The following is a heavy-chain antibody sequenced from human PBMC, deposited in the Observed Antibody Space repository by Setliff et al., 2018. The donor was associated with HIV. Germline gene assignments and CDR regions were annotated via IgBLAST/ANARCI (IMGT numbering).Heavy chain of an antibody. Sequence: PGGSLRLSCAASGFTFSSNAMSWVRQAPGKGLEWVSGMTNNGGTYKYYADSLKGRFTISRDNAKNSLYLQMNSLRAEDTAVYFCARPTNIDTLYYGSQTFYMYYYGLDVWGQGTTVTVSS. CDR3: ARPTNIDTLYYGSQTFYMYYYGLDV. CDR1: GFTFSSNA. CDR2: MTNNGGTYK. J-gene: IGHJ6*02. D-gene: IGHD1-26*01. V-gene: IGHV3-21*01.